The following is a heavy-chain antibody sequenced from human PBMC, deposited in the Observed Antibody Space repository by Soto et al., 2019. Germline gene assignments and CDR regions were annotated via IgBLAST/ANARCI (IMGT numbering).Heavy chain of an antibody. CDR3: ARESGDWPLNWFDP. D-gene: IGHD2-21*02. V-gene: IGHV3-74*01. CDR2: ITSDGKSK. J-gene: IGHJ5*02. CDR1: GFNFSNHW. Sequence: LRLSCAASGFNFSNHWMHWVRQRPAEGLVWVSRITSDGKSKAYAESVKGRFAISRDNAKNTLYLQMNGLTAEGTAVYYCARESGDWPLNWFDPWGQGTLVTVSS.